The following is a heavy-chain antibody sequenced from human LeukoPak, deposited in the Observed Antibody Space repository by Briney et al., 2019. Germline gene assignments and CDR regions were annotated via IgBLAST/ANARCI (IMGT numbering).Heavy chain of an antibody. J-gene: IGHJ1*01. Sequence: GGSLRLSCSASGFSFNNYAMSWVRQAPGKGLEWVSAIYGSGATTFYADFVKGRFTISRDNSRNTLYLQMNSLRAEDSALYYCTKDPDSGSQGYFHHWGQGTLVTVSP. D-gene: IGHD1-26*01. CDR3: TKDPDSGSQGYFHH. CDR1: GFSFNNYA. CDR2: IYGSGATT. V-gene: IGHV3-23*01.